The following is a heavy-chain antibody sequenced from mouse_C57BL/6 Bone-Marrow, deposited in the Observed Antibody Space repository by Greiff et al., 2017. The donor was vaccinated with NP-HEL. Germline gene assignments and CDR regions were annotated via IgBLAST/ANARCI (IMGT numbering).Heavy chain of an antibody. CDR1: GYTFTSYW. CDR3: ACSYFDV. CDR2: IDPSDSET. Sequence: QVQLQQPGAELVRPGSSVKLSCKASGYTFTSYWMHWVKQRPIQGLEWIGNIDPSDSETNYNQKFKGKATLTADKSSRTAYMQLSSLTSEDSAVYYCACSYFDVWGTGPTVTVSS. J-gene: IGHJ1*03. V-gene: IGHV1-52*01.